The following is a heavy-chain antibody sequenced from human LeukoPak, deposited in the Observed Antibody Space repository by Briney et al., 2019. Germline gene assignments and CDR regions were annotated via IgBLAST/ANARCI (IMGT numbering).Heavy chain of an antibody. CDR1: GGSISSYY. Sequence: SETLSLTCTVSGGSISSYYWSWIRQPPGKGLEWIAYIYYSGSTNYNPSLKSRVTISVDTSKNQFSLKLSSVTAADTAVYYCASRLPRRQIAAAGFDPWGQGTLVTVSS. CDR2: IYYSGST. J-gene: IGHJ5*02. CDR3: ASRLPRRQIAAAGFDP. V-gene: IGHV4-59*12. D-gene: IGHD6-13*01.